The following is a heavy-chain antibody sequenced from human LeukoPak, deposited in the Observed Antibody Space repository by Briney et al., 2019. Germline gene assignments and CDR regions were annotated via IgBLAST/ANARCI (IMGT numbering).Heavy chain of an antibody. CDR2: ISYSGST. V-gene: IGHV4-59*01. CDR3: ARERRYYDSSGYYYAMDV. CDR1: GGSISSYY. J-gene: IGHJ6*02. Sequence: SETLSLTCTVSGGSISSYYWSWIRQPPGKGLEWIGFISYSGSTNYNPSPKSRVTISVDTSKDQFSLKLSSVTAADTTVYYCARERRYYDSSGYYYAMDVWGQGTTVTVSS. D-gene: IGHD3-22*01.